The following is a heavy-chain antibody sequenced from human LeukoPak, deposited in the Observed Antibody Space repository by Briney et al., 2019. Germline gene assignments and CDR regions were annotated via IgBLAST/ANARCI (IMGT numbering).Heavy chain of an antibody. J-gene: IGHJ4*02. CDR3: ARDPRNDY. Sequence: PGGSLRLSCAVSGFTVRSNSMRWVRQAPGKGLEWVSVIYSGGRTYYADAVKGRVTISRDNSKNTLYLQMNSLRVEDTAVYYCARDPRNDYWGQGTLVTVSS. V-gene: IGHV3-53*01. CDR2: IYSGGRT. CDR1: GFTVRSNS. D-gene: IGHD1-14*01.